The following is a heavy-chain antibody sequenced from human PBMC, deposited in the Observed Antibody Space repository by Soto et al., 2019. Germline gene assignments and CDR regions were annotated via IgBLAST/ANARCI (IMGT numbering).Heavy chain of an antibody. Sequence: SETLSLTCAVYGGSFSGYYSSWIRPPPGKGLEWIGEINHSGSTNYNPSLKSRVTISVDTSKNQFSLKLSSVTAADTAGYYCARGDTHLQFYRNYSYSFDSWGQGPLVTV. J-gene: IGHJ4*02. CDR1: GGSFSGYY. D-gene: IGHD4-4*01. CDR3: ARGDTHLQFYRNYSYSFDS. CDR2: INHSGST. V-gene: IGHV4-34*01.